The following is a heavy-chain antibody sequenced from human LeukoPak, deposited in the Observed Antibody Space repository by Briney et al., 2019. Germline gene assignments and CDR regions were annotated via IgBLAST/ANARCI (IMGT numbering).Heavy chain of an antibody. D-gene: IGHD6-13*01. CDR1: GFTFSNYW. Sequence: GGSLRRSCVVSGFTFSNYWMSWVRQAPGKGLEWVANIKQDGSEKNYVDSVKGRFTSSRDNAKNSLYLQMNSLRAEDTAVYYCAKDHGSSDWYYFDYWGQGTLVTVSS. V-gene: IGHV3-7*01. CDR2: IKQDGSEK. CDR3: AKDHGSSDWYYFDY. J-gene: IGHJ4*02.